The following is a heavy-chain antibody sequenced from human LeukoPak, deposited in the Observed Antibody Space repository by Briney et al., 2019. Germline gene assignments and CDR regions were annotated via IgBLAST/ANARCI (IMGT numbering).Heavy chain of an antibody. CDR1: GGSISSGDYY. V-gene: IGHV4-30-4*08. Sequence: SQTLSLTCTVSGGSISSGDYYWSWIRQPPGKDQEWIGYIYYSGSTYYNPSLKSRVTISVDTSKNQFSLKLSSVTAADTAVYYCARVVLDYSSGWYIDYWGQGTLVTVSS. CDR3: ARVVLDYSSGWYIDY. CDR2: IYYSGST. D-gene: IGHD6-19*01. J-gene: IGHJ4*02.